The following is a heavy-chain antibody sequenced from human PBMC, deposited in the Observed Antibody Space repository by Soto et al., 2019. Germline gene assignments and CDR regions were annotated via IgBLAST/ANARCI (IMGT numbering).Heavy chain of an antibody. Sequence: GSGPTLVNPTQTLTLTCTFSGFSLSTSGVGVGWIRQPPGKALEWLALIYWEDDKRYSPSLKSRLTITKGTSKNQVVLTMTNVDPADTATYYCGYGTTRPTFHYYYYYVDVWGEGTTVTVPS. CDR3: GYGTTRPTFHYYYYYVDV. D-gene: IGHD1-1*01. V-gene: IGHV2-5*02. CDR1: GFSLSTSGVG. CDR2: IYWEDDK. J-gene: IGHJ6*03.